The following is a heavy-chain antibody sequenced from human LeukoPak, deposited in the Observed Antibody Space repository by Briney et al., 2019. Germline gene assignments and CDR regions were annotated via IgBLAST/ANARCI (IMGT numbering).Heavy chain of an antibody. D-gene: IGHD2-2*02. CDR1: GGSFSGYY. J-gene: IGHJ6*04. CDR3: ARSERVYCSSTSCYSRGIDV. CDR2: IIHRGST. Sequence: SETLSLTCAVDGGSFSGYYWSWISQPPGKWLEWLGEIIHRGSTNYNPSLKSRVTISVDTSKNQFSLKLTYVTAADTAVYYCARSERVYCSSTSCYSRGIDVWGKGTTVTVSS. V-gene: IGHV4-34*12.